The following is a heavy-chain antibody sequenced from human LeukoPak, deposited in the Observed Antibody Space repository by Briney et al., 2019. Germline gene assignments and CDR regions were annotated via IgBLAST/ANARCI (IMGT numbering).Heavy chain of an antibody. CDR2: IIPIFGTA. Sequence: SVKVSCKASGGTFSSYAISWVRQAPGQGLEWMGGIIPIFGTANYAQKFQGKVTITTDESTSTAYMELSSLRSEDTAVYYCARARLVGATTAFDYWGQGTLVTVSS. J-gene: IGHJ4*02. D-gene: IGHD1-26*01. CDR1: GGTFSSYA. CDR3: ARARLVGATTAFDY. V-gene: IGHV1-69*05.